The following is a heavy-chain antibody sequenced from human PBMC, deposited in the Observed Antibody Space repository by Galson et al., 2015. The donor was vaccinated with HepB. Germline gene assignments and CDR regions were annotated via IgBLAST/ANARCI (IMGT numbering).Heavy chain of an antibody. D-gene: IGHD3-10*01. V-gene: IGHV3-21*01. Sequence: SLRLSCAASGFTFSSYSMNWVRQAPGKGLEWVSSISSSSSYIYYADSVKGRFTISRDNAKNSLYLQMNSLRAEDTAVYYCARDQYYYGSGSYQNYYYGMDVWGQGTTVTVSS. CDR2: ISSSSSYI. CDR3: ARDQYYYGSGSYQNYYYGMDV. CDR1: GFTFSSYS. J-gene: IGHJ6*02.